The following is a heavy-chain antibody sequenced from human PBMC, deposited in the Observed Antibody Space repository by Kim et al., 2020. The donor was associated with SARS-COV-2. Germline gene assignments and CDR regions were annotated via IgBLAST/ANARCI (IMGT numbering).Heavy chain of an antibody. D-gene: IGHD5-12*01. CDR3: ARSTGRDGYNSFDY. J-gene: IGHJ4*02. CDR1: GFTFSSYG. Sequence: GGSLRLSCAASGFTFSSYGMHWVRQAPGKGLEWVAVIWYDGSNKYYADSVKGRFTISRDNSKNTLYLQMNSLRAEDTAVYYCARSTGRDGYNSFDYWGQGTLVTVSS. V-gene: IGHV3-33*01. CDR2: IWYDGSNK.